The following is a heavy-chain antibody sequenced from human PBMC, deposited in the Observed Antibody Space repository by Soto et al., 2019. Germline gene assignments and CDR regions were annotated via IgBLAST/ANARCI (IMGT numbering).Heavy chain of an antibody. J-gene: IGHJ4*02. CDR3: ARLSVRYCSGGSCSQLDY. CDR2: ISSSGGTI. V-gene: IGHV3-48*02. Sequence: EVQLVESGGGLVQPGGSVRLSCAASGFTFSTYSMNWVRQAPGKGLEWVSFISSSGGTIYYADSVKGRFTISRDNAKNSLYLQMNSLSDGNTAVYYCARLSVRYCSGGSCSQLDYWGKGTLVTVSS. CDR1: GFTFSTYS. D-gene: IGHD2-15*01.